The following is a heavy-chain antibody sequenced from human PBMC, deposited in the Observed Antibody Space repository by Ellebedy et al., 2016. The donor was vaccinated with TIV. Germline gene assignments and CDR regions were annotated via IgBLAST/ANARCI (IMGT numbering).Heavy chain of an antibody. CDR3: ARLAAAGTWDFDY. J-gene: IGHJ4*02. CDR2: INTNTGNP. D-gene: IGHD6-13*01. CDR1: GYTFTSYA. Sequence: AASVKVSCKASGYTFTSYAMNWVRQAPGQGLEWMGWINTNTGNPTYAQGFTGRFVFSLDTSASTAYLQISSLKAEDTAVYYCARLAAAGTWDFDYWGQGTLVTVSS. V-gene: IGHV7-4-1*02.